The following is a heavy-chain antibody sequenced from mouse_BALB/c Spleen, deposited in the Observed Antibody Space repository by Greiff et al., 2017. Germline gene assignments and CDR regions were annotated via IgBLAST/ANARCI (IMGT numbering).Heavy chain of an antibody. CDR2: ISSGSSTI. CDR3: ARSMGRGYYFDY. D-gene: IGHD2-4*01. Sequence: EVKLVESGGGLVQPGGSRKLSCAASGFTFSSFGMHWVRQAPEKGLEWVAYISSGSSTIYYADTVKGRFTISRDNPKNTLFLQMTSLRSEDTAMYYCARSMGRGYYFDYWGQGTLVTVAA. V-gene: IGHV5-17*02. CDR1: GFTFSSFG. J-gene: IGHJ3*01.